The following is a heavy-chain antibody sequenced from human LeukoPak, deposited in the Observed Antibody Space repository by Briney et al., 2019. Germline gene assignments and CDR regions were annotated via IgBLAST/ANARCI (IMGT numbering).Heavy chain of an antibody. CDR3: VRDTFLAVAGISRYYYYGMDV. CDR2: IWYDGSNK. D-gene: IGHD6-19*01. Sequence: GGSLRLSCAASGFTFSSYGMHWVRQAPGKGLEWVAVIWYDGSNKYYADSVKGRFTISRDNSKNTLYLQMNSLRAEDTAVYYCVRDTFLAVAGISRYYYYGMDVWGQGTTVTVSS. V-gene: IGHV3-33*01. CDR1: GFTFSSYG. J-gene: IGHJ6*02.